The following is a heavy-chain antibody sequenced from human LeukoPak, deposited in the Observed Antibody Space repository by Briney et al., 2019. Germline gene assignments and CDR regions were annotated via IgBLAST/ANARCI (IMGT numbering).Heavy chain of an antibody. CDR3: ARDLLIAVAGTGFDY. CDR2: ISSSSSYI. J-gene: IGHJ4*02. D-gene: IGHD6-19*01. Sequence: PGGSLRLSCAASGFTFSSYSMNWVRQAPGKGLGWVSSISSSSSYIYYADSVKGRFTISRDNAKNSLYLQMNSLRAEDTAVYYCARDLLIAVAGTGFDYWGQGTLVTVSS. V-gene: IGHV3-21*01. CDR1: GFTFSSYS.